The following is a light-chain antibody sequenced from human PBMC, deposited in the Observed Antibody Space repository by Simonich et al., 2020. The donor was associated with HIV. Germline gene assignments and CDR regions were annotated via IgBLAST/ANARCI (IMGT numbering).Light chain of an antibody. CDR1: QSISSY. V-gene: IGKV1-39*01. Sequence: DIQMTQSPSSLSASVGDRVTINCRASQSISSYLNWYQQKPGKAPKLLIYAASSLQSGVPSRFSGSGSGTDFTLTISSMQSEDFAVYYCQQRSNWPLTFGGGTKVEIK. CDR3: QQRSNWPLT. J-gene: IGKJ4*01. CDR2: AAS.